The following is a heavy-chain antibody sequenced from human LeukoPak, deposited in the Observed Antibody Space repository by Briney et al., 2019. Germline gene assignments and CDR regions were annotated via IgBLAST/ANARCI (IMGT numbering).Heavy chain of an antibody. CDR1: GFTFSRYG. Sequence: GGSLRLSCAASGFTFSRYGMSWVRQAPGKGLEWVSAISGSGGTTYYADSVKGRFTISRENAKNSLYLQMNSLRAGDTAVYYCARGAAAGVAIDYWGQGTLVTVSS. CDR3: ARGAAAGVAIDY. D-gene: IGHD6-13*01. CDR2: ISGSGGTT. V-gene: IGHV3-23*01. J-gene: IGHJ4*02.